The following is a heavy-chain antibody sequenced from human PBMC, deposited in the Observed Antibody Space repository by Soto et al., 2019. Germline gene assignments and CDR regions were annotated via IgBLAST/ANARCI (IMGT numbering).Heavy chain of an antibody. CDR1: GFTFSSYG. Sequence: PGGSLRLSCAASGFTFSSYGMHWVRQAPGKGLEWVAVIWYDGSNKYYADSVKGRFTISRDNSKNTLYLQMNSLRAEDTAVYYCARDDYYDSSGYLVYWGRGTLVTVSS. CDR3: ARDDYYDSSGYLVY. CDR2: IWYDGSNK. D-gene: IGHD3-22*01. V-gene: IGHV3-33*01. J-gene: IGHJ4*02.